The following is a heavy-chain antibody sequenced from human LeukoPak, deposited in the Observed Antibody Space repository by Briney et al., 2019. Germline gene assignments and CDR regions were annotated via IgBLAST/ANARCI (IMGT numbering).Heavy chain of an antibody. J-gene: IGHJ4*02. D-gene: IGHD3-10*01. Sequence: PGGSLRLSCAASGFTFSDYFMSWIRQPPGKGLEWVSYISSSGTTIYYADSVRGRFTVSRDNAKNSLYLQMDSLSAEDTAVYYCASLRGVNRWGQGTLVTVSS. V-gene: IGHV3-11*01. CDR1: GFTFSDYF. CDR3: ASLRGVNR. CDR2: ISSSGTTI.